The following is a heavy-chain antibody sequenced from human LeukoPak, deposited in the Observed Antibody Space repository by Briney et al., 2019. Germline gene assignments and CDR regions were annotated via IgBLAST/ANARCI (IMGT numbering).Heavy chain of an antibody. CDR3: ARLYDFWSGYYLDY. CDR2: IYYSGST. J-gene: IGHJ4*02. Sequence: SETLSLTCTVSGGSISSSSYYWGWIRQPPGKGLEWIGSIYYSGSTYYNPSPKSRVTISVDTSKNQFSLKLSSVTAADTAVYYCARLYDFWSGYYLDYWGQGTLVTVSS. CDR1: GGSISSSSYY. D-gene: IGHD3-3*01. V-gene: IGHV4-39*01.